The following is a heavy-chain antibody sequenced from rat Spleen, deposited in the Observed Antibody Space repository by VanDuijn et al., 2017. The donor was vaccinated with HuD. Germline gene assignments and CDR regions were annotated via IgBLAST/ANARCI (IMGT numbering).Heavy chain of an antibody. V-gene: IGHV5-25*01. J-gene: IGHJ3*01. D-gene: IGHD1-2*01. CDR1: GFTFSDYY. CDR3: ARADNSYRTFAY. Sequence: EVQLVESGGGLVQPGRSLKLSCAASGFTFSDYYMAWVRQAPKKGRAWVASISNGGANYYYRDSVKGRFTISRDNARNTLYLQMDSLRSEDTATYYCARADNSYRTFAYWGQGTLVTVSS. CDR2: ISNGGANY.